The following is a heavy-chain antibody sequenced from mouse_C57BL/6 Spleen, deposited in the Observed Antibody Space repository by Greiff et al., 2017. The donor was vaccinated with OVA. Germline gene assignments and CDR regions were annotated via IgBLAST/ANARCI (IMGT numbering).Heavy chain of an antibody. CDR2: IDPSDSYT. CDR1: GYTFTSYW. CDR3: ARWGGGFAY. V-gene: IGHV1-50*01. J-gene: IGHJ3*01. Sequence: VKLQQPGAELVKLGASVKLSCKASGYTFTSYWMPWVKQRPGQGLEWIGEIDPSDSYTNYNQKFKGKATLTVDTPSSTAYMQLSSLTSEDSAVYYCARWGGGFAYWGQGTLVTVSA.